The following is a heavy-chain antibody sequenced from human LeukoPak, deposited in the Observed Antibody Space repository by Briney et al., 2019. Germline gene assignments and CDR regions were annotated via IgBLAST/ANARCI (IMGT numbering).Heavy chain of an antibody. V-gene: IGHV3-23*01. J-gene: IGHJ4*02. CDR3: AKEWVYYDILTGYSSTPSFDY. Sequence: GGSLRLSCAASGFTFSSYAMSWVRQAPGKGLEWVSAISGSGGSTYYADSVKGRFTISRDNSKNTLYLQMNSLRAEDTAVYYCAKEWVYYDILTGYSSTPSFDYWGQGTLVTVSS. CDR2: ISGSGGST. D-gene: IGHD3-9*01. CDR1: GFTFSSYA.